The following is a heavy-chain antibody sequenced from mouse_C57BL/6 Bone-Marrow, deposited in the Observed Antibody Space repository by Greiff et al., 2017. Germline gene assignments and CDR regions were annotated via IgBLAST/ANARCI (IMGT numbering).Heavy chain of an antibody. Sequence: VQLQQSGPVLVKPGPSVKISCKASGFTFTDYYMHWVKQSHGKSLEWIGLVYPYNGGTSYNQKFKGKATLTVDTSSSTAYMELNSLTSEDSAVYYCAREWLIYYYGSSYPYFDVWGTGTTVTVSS. CDR1: GFTFTDYY. D-gene: IGHD1-1*01. CDR2: VYPYNGGT. J-gene: IGHJ1*03. CDR3: AREWLIYYYGSSYPYFDV. V-gene: IGHV1-36*01.